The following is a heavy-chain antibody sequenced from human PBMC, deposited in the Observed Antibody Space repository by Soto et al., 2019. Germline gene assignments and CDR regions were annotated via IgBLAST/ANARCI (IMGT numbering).Heavy chain of an antibody. D-gene: IGHD6-13*01. J-gene: IGHJ6*02. V-gene: IGHV3-23*01. CDR2: ISGSGGST. Sequence: DVQLLESGGGLVQPGGSLRLSCAASGCTFSRYAMNWVRPAPGKGLEWVSSISGSGGSTYYADSVKGRFTISRDNSRHTLYLQMNSLRAEDTAVYYCAKDRAAAGSYGMDVWGQGTTVTVS. CDR1: GCTFSRYA. CDR3: AKDRAAAGSYGMDV.